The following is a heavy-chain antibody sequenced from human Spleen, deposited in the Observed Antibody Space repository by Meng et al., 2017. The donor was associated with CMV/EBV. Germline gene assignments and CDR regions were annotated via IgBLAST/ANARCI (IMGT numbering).Heavy chain of an antibody. V-gene: IGHV4-39*01. CDR2: IYYSGST. CDR1: SIFSSSYY. Sequence: SIFSSSYYWGWIRQPPGKGLEWIGSIYYSGSTYYNPSLKSGVTISVDTSKNQFSLKLSSVTAADTAVYYCARHIPVGFSSSWYFDYWGQGTLVTASS. CDR3: ARHIPVGFSSSWYFDY. D-gene: IGHD6-13*01. J-gene: IGHJ4*02.